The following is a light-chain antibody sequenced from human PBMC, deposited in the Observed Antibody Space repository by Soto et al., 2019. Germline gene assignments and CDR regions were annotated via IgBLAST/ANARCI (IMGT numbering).Light chain of an antibody. CDR2: TAS. V-gene: IGKV1-12*01. Sequence: DIQMTQSPSSVSASVGERVTITCRASQDIGYSLAWFQQKPGEAPRLLIYTASSLHSGVPSRCSGSESGTDFTLTISSLQPEDFATYYCQQANSFPLTFGGGTKVEIK. CDR3: QQANSFPLT. J-gene: IGKJ4*01. CDR1: QDIGYS.